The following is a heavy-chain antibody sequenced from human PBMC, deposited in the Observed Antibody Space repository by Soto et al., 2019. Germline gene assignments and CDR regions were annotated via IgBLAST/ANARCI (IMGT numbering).Heavy chain of an antibody. CDR3: ARAGIRYYDSSGPSPVFDY. CDR2: IYYSGST. V-gene: IGHV4-61*01. D-gene: IGHD3-22*01. Sequence: SETLSLTCTVSGGSVSSGSYYWSWIRQPPGKGLEWIGYIYYSGSTNYNPSLKSRVTISVDTSKNQFSLKLSSVTAADTAVYYCARAGIRYYDSSGPSPVFDYWGQGTLVTVSS. J-gene: IGHJ4*02. CDR1: GGSVSSGSYY.